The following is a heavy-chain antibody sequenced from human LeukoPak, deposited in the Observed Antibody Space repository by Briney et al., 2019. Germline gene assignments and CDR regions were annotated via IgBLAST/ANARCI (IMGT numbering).Heavy chain of an antibody. CDR2: IYYSGST. D-gene: IGHD5-18*01. CDR1: GGSVSSSDYY. CDR3: ARGEYSYGSMYDY. J-gene: IGHJ4*02. V-gene: IGHV4-39*07. Sequence: SETLSLTCTVSGGSVSSSDYYWGWIRQPPGKGLEWIGSIYYSGSTYYNPSLKSRVTISVDTSKNQFSLKLSSVTAADTAVYYCARGEYSYGSMYDYWGQGTLVTVSS.